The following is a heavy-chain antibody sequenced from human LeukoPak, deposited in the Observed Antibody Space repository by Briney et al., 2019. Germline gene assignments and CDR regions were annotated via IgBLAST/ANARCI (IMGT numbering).Heavy chain of an antibody. D-gene: IGHD1-26*01. CDR1: GYTFTSYH. Sequence: GASVKVSCKASGYTFTSYHINWVRQAPGQGLEWMGWISVSNGNTNYAQKLQGRVTMTTDTSTNTAYMELRSLRFDDTAVYYCARDLAGIVGVTAWFDPWGQGTLVTVSS. CDR2: ISVSNGNT. J-gene: IGHJ5*02. V-gene: IGHV1-18*01. CDR3: ARDLAGIVGVTAWFDP.